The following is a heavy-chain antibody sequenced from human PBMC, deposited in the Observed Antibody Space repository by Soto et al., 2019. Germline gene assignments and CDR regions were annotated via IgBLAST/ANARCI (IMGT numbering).Heavy chain of an antibody. CDR3: ARDRPHYYGSGSYYNGFDY. D-gene: IGHD3-10*01. CDR2: IIPILGIA. J-gene: IGHJ4*02. V-gene: IGHV1-69*04. CDR1: GYTFSSYT. Sequence: GASVKVSCKASGYTFSSYTISWVRQAPGQGLEWMGRIIPILGIANYAQKFQGRVTITADKSTSTAYMELSSLRSEDTAVYYCARDRPHYYGSGSYYNGFDYWGQGTLVTVSS.